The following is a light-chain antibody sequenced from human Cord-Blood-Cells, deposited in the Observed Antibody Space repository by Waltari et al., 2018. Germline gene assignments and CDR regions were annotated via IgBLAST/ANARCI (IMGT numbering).Light chain of an antibody. Sequence: QSALTQPASVSGSPGQSITISCTGTSSDVGSYNLVSWYQKHPSKAPKLMIYEGSKRPSGVSNRYSGSMSGNTASLTISGLQAEDEADYYCCSYADSSTWVFGGGTKLTVL. CDR1: SSDVGSYNL. CDR3: CSYADSSTWV. CDR2: EGS. J-gene: IGLJ3*02. V-gene: IGLV2-23*01.